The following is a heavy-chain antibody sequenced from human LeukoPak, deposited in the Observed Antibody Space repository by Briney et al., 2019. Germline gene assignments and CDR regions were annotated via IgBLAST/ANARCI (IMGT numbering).Heavy chain of an antibody. V-gene: IGHV4-31*03. J-gene: IGHJ4*02. D-gene: IGHD6-13*01. CDR1: GGSIGSGGFY. Sequence: PSETLSLTCTVSGGSIGSGGFYWSWIRQHPGEGLEWIGYIYYSGSTYYNPSLKSRVTISVDTSKNQFSLTLTSVTAADTAVYYCARNVIAAADYFDSWGQGTLVTVSS. CDR3: ARNVIAAADYFDS. CDR2: IYYSGST.